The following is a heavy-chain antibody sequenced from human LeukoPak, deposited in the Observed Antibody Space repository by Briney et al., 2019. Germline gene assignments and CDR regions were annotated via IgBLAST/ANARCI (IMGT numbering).Heavy chain of an antibody. V-gene: IGHV4-38-2*02. CDR2: IYHTEST. J-gene: IGHJ4*02. Sequence: SETLSLTCTVSGDSISSPYYWGWIRQPPGKGLEWIGSIYHTESTYYDPSLESRVTTLIDTSKNQFSLRLGPVTAADTAVYYCARVLWEVARSFDFWGQGTLVTVSS. CDR1: GDSISSPYY. D-gene: IGHD1-26*01. CDR3: ARVLWEVARSFDF.